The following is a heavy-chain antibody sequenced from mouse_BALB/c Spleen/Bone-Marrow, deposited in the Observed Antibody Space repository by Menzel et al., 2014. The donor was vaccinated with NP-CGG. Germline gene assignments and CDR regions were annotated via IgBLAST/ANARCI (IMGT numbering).Heavy chain of an antibody. CDR1: GFTFSDFY. CDR2: SRNKANDYTT. D-gene: IGHD2-3*01. J-gene: IGHJ4*01. CDR3: ARDPRWLLAMDN. V-gene: IGHV7-1*02. Sequence: EVQGVESGGGLVQPGGSLRLSCAPSGFTFSDFYMEWVRQPPGKRLEWIAASRNKANDYTTEYSASVRGRFIVSRDTSQSILYLQMNSLRAEDTAIYYCARDPRWLLAMDNWGQGTSVTVSS.